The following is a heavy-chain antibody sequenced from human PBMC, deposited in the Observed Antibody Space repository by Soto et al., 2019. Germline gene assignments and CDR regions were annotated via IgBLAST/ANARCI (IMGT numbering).Heavy chain of an antibody. J-gene: IGHJ4*02. D-gene: IGHD6-6*01. V-gene: IGHV3-48*01. CDR3: ARDSDGRHSSSSGY. CDR2: ISSSSSTI. Sequence: GGSLRLSCAASGFTFSSYSMNWVRQAPGKGLEWVSYISSSSSTIYYADSVKGRFTISRDNAKNSLYLQMNSLRAEDTAVYYCARDSDGRHSSSSGYWGQGTLVTVSS. CDR1: GFTFSSYS.